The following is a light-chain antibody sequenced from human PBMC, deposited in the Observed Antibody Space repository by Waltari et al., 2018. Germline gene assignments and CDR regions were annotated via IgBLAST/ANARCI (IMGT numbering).Light chain of an antibody. CDR3: QQRYTTPRT. J-gene: IGKJ1*01. CDR2: AAS. Sequence: DIQMTQSPSSLSASVGDRVTITCRASQSISIYLNWYQQKTGQAPKLLVYAASSLPSGVPPRFSGSGFWTDFTLTISSLQPEDLATYYCQQRYTTPRTFGQGTKVEIK. CDR1: QSISIY. V-gene: IGKV1-39*01.